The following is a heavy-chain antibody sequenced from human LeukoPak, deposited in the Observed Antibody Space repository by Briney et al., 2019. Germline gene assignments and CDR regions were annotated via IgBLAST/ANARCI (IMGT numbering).Heavy chain of an antibody. CDR3: ARGEDGGGYNYFDY. J-gene: IGHJ4*02. V-gene: IGHV4-59*01. D-gene: IGHD5-12*01. Sequence: SETLSLTCTVSGGSISSNYWSWIRQPPGKGLEWIGYIYYSGSTTYNPSLKSRVTISVDTSKNQFSLKLTSVTAADTAVYYCARGEDGGGYNYFDYWGQGTLVTVSS. CDR1: GGSISSNY. CDR2: IYYSGST.